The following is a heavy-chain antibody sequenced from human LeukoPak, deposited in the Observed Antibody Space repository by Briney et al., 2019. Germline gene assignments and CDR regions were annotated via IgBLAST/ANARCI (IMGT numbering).Heavy chain of an antibody. CDR3: ARDDRRTYYMDV. D-gene: IGHD3-22*01. CDR1: GGSFSGYY. Sequence: SSETLSLTCAVYGGSFSGYYWSWIRQPPGKGLEWIGEINHSGSTNYNPSLKSRVTISVDTSKNQFSLKLSSVTAADTAMYYCARDDRRTYYMDVWGKGTTVTVSS. V-gene: IGHV4-34*01. CDR2: INHSGST. J-gene: IGHJ6*03.